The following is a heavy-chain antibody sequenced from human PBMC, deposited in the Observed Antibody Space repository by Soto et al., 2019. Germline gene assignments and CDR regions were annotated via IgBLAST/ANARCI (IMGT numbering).Heavy chain of an antibody. V-gene: IGHV3-53*04. Sequence: EVQLVESGGGLVQPGGSLRLSCAASGFTVSSNYMSWVRQAPGKGLEWLSVIYTDDSTYYADSVKGRFTISRHNSKNTLYLQRNSLRAEDTAVYYCTSGTSGSRGPLYWGQGTLVTVSS. CDR2: IYTDDST. CDR1: GFTVSSNY. D-gene: IGHD1-1*01. J-gene: IGHJ4*02. CDR3: TSGTSGSRGPLY.